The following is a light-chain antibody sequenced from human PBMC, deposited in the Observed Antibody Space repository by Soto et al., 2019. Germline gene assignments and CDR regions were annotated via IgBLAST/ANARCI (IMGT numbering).Light chain of an antibody. J-gene: IGKJ4*01. CDR3: QQSYSTPLT. V-gene: IGKV1-39*01. CDR2: AAS. Sequence: DIQMTQSPSSLSSSVGYIGTITCRSSQSISSYLNWYQQKPGKAPKLLIYAASSLQSGVPSRFSGSGSGTDFTLTISSLQPEDFETYYCQQSYSTPLTFGGGTKVDIK. CDR1: QSISSY.